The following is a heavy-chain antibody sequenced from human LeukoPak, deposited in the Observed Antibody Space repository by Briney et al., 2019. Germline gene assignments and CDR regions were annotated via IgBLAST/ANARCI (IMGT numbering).Heavy chain of an antibody. CDR3: ANPEVPEVVPY. Sequence: GGSLRLSCAASGFTFSSYAMSWVRQAPGKGLEWVSAISGSGGSTYYADSVKGRFTISRDNSKNTLYLQMNSLRAEDTAVYYCANPEVPEVVPYWGQGTLVTVSS. D-gene: IGHD2-15*01. CDR2: ISGSGGST. CDR1: GFTFSSYA. J-gene: IGHJ4*02. V-gene: IGHV3-23*01.